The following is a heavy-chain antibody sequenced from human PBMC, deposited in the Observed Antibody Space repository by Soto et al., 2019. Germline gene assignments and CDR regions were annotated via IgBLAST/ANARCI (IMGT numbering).Heavy chain of an antibody. CDR1: GGSISSYY. Sequence: PSETLSLTYTVSGGSISSYYWSWIRQPPGKGLEWIGYIYYSGSTNYNPSLKSRVTISVDTSKNQFSLKLSSVTAADTAVYYCARTALYYDILTEYYYYYYMDVWGKGTTVTVSS. V-gene: IGHV4-59*01. CDR2: IYYSGST. D-gene: IGHD3-9*01. J-gene: IGHJ6*03. CDR3: ARTALYYDILTEYYYYYYMDV.